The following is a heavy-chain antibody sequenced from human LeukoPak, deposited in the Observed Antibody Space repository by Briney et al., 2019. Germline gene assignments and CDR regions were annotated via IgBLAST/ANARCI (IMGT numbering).Heavy chain of an antibody. V-gene: IGHV4-59*01. D-gene: IGHD2-2*01. CDR1: GGSISSYY. Sequence: SETLSLTCTVSGGSISSYYWSWIRQPPGKGLEWIGYIYYSGSTTYNPSLNSRVTISVDTSKNQFSLKLTSVTAADTAVYYRARLGYCSSTSCYPDYWGQGTLVTVSS. J-gene: IGHJ4*02. CDR2: IYYSGST. CDR3: ARLGYCSSTSCYPDY.